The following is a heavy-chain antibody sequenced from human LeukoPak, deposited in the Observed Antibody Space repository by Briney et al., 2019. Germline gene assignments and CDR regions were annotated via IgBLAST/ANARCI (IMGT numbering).Heavy chain of an antibody. D-gene: IGHD1-26*01. J-gene: IGHJ4*02. CDR3: TRHGSYSHEY. CDR1: GGSISSGGY. V-gene: IGHV4-4*02. CDR2: IYYSGST. Sequence: PSETLSLTCAVSGGSISSGGYWSWVRQPPGKGLEWIGQIYYSGSTNYNPSLKSRVIMSLDESRNQLSLRLNSVTAADTAVYYCTRHGSYSHEYWGQGALATVSS.